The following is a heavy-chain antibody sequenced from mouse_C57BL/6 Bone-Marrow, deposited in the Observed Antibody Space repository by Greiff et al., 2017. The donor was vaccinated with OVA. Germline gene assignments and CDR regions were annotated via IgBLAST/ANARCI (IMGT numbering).Heavy chain of an antibody. J-gene: IGHJ1*03. V-gene: IGHV5-9*01. D-gene: IGHD2-1*01. CDR1: GFTFSSYT. CDR2: ISGGGGNT. CDR3: ERQGRSTMVKRYWYFDV. Sequence: DVMLVESGGGLVKPGGSLKLSCAASGFTFSSYTMSWVRQTPEKRLEWVATISGGGGNTYYPDSVQGRFTISRANAKNTLYLQMSSLRSEDTALYYCERQGRSTMVKRYWYFDVWGTGTTVTVSS.